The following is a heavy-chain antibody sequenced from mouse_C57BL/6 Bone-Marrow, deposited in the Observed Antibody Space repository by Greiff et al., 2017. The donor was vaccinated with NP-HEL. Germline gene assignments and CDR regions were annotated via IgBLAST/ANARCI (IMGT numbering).Heavy chain of an antibody. D-gene: IGHD2-3*01. CDR2: IDPSDSYT. CDR3: AREDGYSWFAY. J-gene: IGHJ3*01. Sequence: QQPGQGLEWIGEIDPSDSYTNYNQKFKGKSTLTVDKSSSTAYMRLISLTSEDSAVYYCAREDGYSWFAYWGQGTLVTVSA. V-gene: IGHV1-69*01.